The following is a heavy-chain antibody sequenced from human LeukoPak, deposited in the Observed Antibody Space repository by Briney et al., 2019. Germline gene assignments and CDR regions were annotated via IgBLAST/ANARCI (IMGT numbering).Heavy chain of an antibody. CDR3: ASTEWGGYYYYYMDV. CDR1: GGSFSGYY. J-gene: IGHJ6*03. Sequence: SETLSLTCAVYGGSFSGYYWSWIRQPPGKGLEWIGEINHSGSTNYNPSLKGRVTISVDTSKNQFSLKLSSVTAADTAVYYCASTEWGGYYYYYMDVWAKGPRSPSP. D-gene: IGHD3-16*01. CDR2: INHSGST. V-gene: IGHV4-34*01.